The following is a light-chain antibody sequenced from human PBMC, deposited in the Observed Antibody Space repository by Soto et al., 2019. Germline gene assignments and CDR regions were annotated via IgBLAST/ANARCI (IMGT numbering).Light chain of an antibody. CDR1: SSDLGTYNY. V-gene: IGLV2-14*03. J-gene: IGLJ3*02. CDR2: DVS. CDR3: SSYTTGSTLVV. Sequence: QSALTQPASVSGSPGQSITISCTGTSSDLGTYNYVSWYQQHPGKAPKLMIYDVSRRPSRVSDRFSGSKSGNTASLTISGLQAEDEADYYCSSYTTGSTLVVFGGGTKLTVL.